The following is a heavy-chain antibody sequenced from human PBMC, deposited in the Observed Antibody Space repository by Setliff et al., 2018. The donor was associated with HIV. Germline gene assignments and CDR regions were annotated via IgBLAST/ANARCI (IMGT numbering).Heavy chain of an antibody. J-gene: IGHJ4*02. Sequence: PSETLSLTCAVYGGPFSGYYWSWIRQPPGKGLEWIGEINHSGSTNYNPSLKSRAAISVDTSKNQFSVKLSSVTAADTAVYYCARGRHYSSSAPFAIDFWGQGMLVTVSS. D-gene: IGHD6-6*01. CDR3: ARGRHYSSSAPFAIDF. CDR2: INHSGST. V-gene: IGHV4-34*01. CDR1: GGPFSGYY.